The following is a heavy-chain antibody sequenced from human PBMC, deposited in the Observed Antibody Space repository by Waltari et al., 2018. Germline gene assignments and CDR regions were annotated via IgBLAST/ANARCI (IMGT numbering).Heavy chain of an antibody. Sequence: QVQLVQSGAEVKKPGASVKVSCKVSGHTLTELSMHWVRQAPGKGLEWMGGFDSEDDKTIYAQKFQGRIIMTEDTSTNTAYMQLSSLRSEDTAVYYCATLAYYYGTGGGFWGQGTLVTVSS. V-gene: IGHV1-24*01. CDR2: FDSEDDKT. J-gene: IGHJ1*01. D-gene: IGHD3-10*01. CDR1: GHTLTELS. CDR3: ATLAYYYGTGGGF.